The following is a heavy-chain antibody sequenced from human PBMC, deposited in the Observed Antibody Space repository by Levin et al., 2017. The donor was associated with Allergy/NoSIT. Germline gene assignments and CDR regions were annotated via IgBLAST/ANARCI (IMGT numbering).Heavy chain of an antibody. CDR2: IHPSGST. V-gene: IGHV4-31*03. Sequence: SETLSLTCTVSGGSVSSGVYYWGWIRQHPGKGLECIGYIHPSGSTNYNPSLNSRVTMSVDTSKNQISLKMTSVTAADTAVYYCARGVDHSKLGYWGQGTLVTVSS. CDR3: ARGVDHSKLGY. D-gene: IGHD4-11*01. CDR1: GGSVSSGVYY. J-gene: IGHJ4*02.